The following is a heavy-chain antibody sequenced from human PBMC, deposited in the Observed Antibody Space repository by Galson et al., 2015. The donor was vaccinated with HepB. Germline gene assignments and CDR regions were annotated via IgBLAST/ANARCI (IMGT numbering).Heavy chain of an antibody. J-gene: IGHJ4*02. D-gene: IGHD2-15*01. CDR2: IKQDGSEK. CDR3: AREPPQGKGYPLTYEADY. Sequence: SLRLSCAASGFTFSSYWMSWVRQAPGKGLEWVANIKQDGSEKYYVDSVKGRFTISRDNAKNSLYLQMNSLRAEDTAVYYCAREPPQGKGYPLTYEADYWGQGTLVTVSS. CDR1: GFTFSSYW. V-gene: IGHV3-7*03.